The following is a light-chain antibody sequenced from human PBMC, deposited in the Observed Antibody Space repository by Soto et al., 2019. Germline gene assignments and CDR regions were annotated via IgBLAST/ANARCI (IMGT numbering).Light chain of an antibody. CDR1: SSDVGSYNL. J-gene: IGLJ2*01. Sequence: QSALTQPASVSGSPGQSITVSCTGPSSDVGSYNLVSWYQQHPGKAPKLIIYEGTKRPSGVSSRFSGSKSGNTASLTISRLQAEDEADYYCCSYAGSTTFVIFVVFGGGTKLTVL. CDR2: EGT. V-gene: IGLV2-23*03. CDR3: CSYAGSTTFVIFVV.